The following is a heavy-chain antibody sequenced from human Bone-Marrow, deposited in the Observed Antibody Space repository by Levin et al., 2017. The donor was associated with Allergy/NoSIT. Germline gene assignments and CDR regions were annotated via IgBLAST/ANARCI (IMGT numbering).Heavy chain of an antibody. J-gene: IGHJ4*02. CDR3: AQDRGGSYFGS. Sequence: QPGGSLRLSCAASGFAFSNYAMSWVRQSPGKGPEWVSAIGSGDDTHYADSLKGRFTISRDNSKNTVYLQLNSLRVDDTAIYYCAQDRGGSYFGSWGQGTLVTVSS. CDR1: GFAFSNYA. D-gene: IGHD3-10*01. CDR2: IGSGDDT. V-gene: IGHV3-23*01.